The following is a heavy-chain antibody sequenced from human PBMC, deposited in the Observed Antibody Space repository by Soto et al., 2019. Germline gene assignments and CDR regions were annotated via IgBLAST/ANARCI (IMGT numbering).Heavy chain of an antibody. CDR1: GYTFTSYY. J-gene: IGHJ6*02. CDR2: INPSGGST. Sequence: ASVKVSCKASGYTFTSYYMHWVRQAPGQGLEWMGIINPSGGSTSYAQKFQGRVTMTRDTSTSTVYMELSSLRSEDTAVYYCARENRYCTNGVCSTLYYYYYGMDVWGQGTTVTVSS. CDR3: ARENRYCTNGVCSTLYYYYYGMDV. D-gene: IGHD2-8*01. V-gene: IGHV1-46*01.